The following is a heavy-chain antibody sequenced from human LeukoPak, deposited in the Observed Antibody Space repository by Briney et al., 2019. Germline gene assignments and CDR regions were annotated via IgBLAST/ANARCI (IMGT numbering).Heavy chain of an antibody. CDR2: IYHSGST. CDR1: GDSLSSHY. CDR3: ARSFRHYYYYVDV. V-gene: IGHV4-59*08. J-gene: IGHJ6*03. Sequence: PSETLSLTCIVSGDSLSSHYWSWIRQPPGKGLEWVGYIYHSGSTSYNPSLKSRVTISVDTSNSQLFLKLTSVTGADTAVYYCARSFRHYYYYVDVWGQGTTVTVSS.